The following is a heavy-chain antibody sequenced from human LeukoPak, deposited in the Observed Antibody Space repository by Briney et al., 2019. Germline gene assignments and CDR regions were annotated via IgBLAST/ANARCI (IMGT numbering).Heavy chain of an antibody. Sequence: ASVKVSCKASGYTFTGYYMHWVRQAPGQGLEWMGWINPNSGGTNYAQKFQGRVTMTRDTSISTAYMELSRLRSDDTAVYYCARSRIGGYCSSTSCHPGGYWGQGTLVTVSS. J-gene: IGHJ4*02. V-gene: IGHV1-2*02. D-gene: IGHD2-2*01. CDR1: GYTFTGYY. CDR2: INPNSGGT. CDR3: ARSRIGGYCSSTSCHPGGY.